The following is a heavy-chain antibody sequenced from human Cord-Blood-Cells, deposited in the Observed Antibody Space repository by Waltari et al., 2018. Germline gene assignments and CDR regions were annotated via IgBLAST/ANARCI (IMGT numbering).Heavy chain of an antibody. Sequence: EVQLVESGGGLVKPGGSLRLSCAASGFTFSSYSMNWVRQAPGKGLEWVSSISSSSSYIYYADSVKGRFTISRDNAKNSLYLQMNSLRAEDTAVYYCARDLTGDLFSAFDIWGQGTMVTVSS. J-gene: IGHJ3*02. CDR2: ISSSSSYI. CDR1: GFTFSSYS. D-gene: IGHD7-27*01. CDR3: ARDLTGDLFSAFDI. V-gene: IGHV3-21*01.